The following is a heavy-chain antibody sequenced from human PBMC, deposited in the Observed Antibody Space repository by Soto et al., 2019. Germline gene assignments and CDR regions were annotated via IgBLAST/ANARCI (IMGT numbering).Heavy chain of an antibody. D-gene: IGHD2-15*01. CDR2: IHQSGST. CDR1: GVSFSGYY. V-gene: IGHV4-34*01. J-gene: IGHJ3*02. CDR3: ATVVVVASNLRDDAFDI. Sequence: SESLSLTCQVYGVSFSGYYWSWIRQPPGKGLEWIGEIHQSGSTNYNPSLKSRLTISIDTSKNQFSLKLTSVTAADTAVYYCATVVVVASNLRDDAFDIWGQGTMVTVSS.